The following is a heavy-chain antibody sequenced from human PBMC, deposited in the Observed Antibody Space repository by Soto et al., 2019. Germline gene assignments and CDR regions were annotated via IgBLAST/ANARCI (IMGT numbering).Heavy chain of an antibody. J-gene: IGHJ3*02. CDR1: GLTFSSYA. V-gene: IGHV3-64D*06. CDR3: VKAVKGSTLIPYYYFSSCYYYDAFNI. CDR2: ISSNGGST. Sequence: GGSARLSCSASGLTFSSYAMPWVRQATGKGLEHVSVISSNGGSTYHADSVKGRFTISRDNSKNTLYLQMSSLRAEDTAVYYCVKAVKGSTLIPYYYFSSCYYYDAFNICGQ. D-gene: IGHD3-22*01.